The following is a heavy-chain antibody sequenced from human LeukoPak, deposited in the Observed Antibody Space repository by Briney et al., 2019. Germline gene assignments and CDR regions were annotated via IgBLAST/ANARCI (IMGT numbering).Heavy chain of an antibody. V-gene: IGHV3-74*01. J-gene: IGHJ4*02. Sequence: GGSLSLSCEPSGFIFRNYYVHWVRQAPGKGLVWVSHINGDGSTTGYADSVKGRFTISRDNAKNTLFLQMNSLRADDSAVYYCARGGVPYSFDFWGQGTLVTVSS. D-gene: IGHD1-1*01. CDR2: INGDGSTT. CDR3: ARGGVPYSFDF. CDR1: GFIFRNYY.